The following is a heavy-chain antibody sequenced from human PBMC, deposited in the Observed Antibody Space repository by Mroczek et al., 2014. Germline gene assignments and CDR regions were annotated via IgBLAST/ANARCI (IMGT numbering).Heavy chain of an antibody. CDR3: ARLVASAPGLFF. CDR2: YIIWDF. Sequence: ALGLVKPSXTXFPXLHCLCGSISSISYVLGLDPSAPXKGLDVDLGLYIIWDFLLQPALKSRVTIXLDTSKNQXSLQLNSVTAADTAVFYCARLVASAPGLFFWGQGTLVTVSS. J-gene: IGHJ4*02. D-gene: IGHD6-13*01. CDR1: GSISSISYV. V-gene: IGHV4-39*01.